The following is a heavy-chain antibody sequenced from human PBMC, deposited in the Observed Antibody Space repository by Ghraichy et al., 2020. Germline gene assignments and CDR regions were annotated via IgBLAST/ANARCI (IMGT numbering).Heavy chain of an antibody. J-gene: IGHJ4*02. CDR1: EFTVSNSY. V-gene: IGHV3-53*01. D-gene: IGHD1-14*01. CDR2: IYSGGDT. Sequence: GGSLRLSCAVSEFTVSNSYMSWVRQAPGKGLQWVSLIYSGGDTYYADSVKGRFTISKDNSNNTLYLQMNSLRVEDTAIYYCAKYNAHRVLAYWGQGTLVTVSS. CDR3: AKYNAHRVLAY.